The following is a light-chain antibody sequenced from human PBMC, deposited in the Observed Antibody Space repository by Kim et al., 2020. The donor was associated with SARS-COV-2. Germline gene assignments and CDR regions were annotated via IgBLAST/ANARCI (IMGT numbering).Light chain of an antibody. V-gene: IGLV2-14*04. CDR1: SSDVGGYNY. Sequence: GQSVTISCTGTSSDVGGYNYVSWYQQHPGKAPKFIIYDVTNRPSGVSNRFSGSKSGNTASLTISGLQAEDEADYHCSSYRNTNTLVFGGGTQLTV. J-gene: IGLJ2*01. CDR2: DVT. CDR3: SSYRNTNTLV.